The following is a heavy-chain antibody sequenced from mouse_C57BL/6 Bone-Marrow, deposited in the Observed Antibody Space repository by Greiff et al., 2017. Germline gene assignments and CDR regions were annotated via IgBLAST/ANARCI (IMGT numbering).Heavy chain of an antibody. D-gene: IGHD1-1*01. J-gene: IGHJ2*01. CDR3: TRGIATVVAGDD. V-gene: IGHV1-15*01. CDR2: IDPETGGT. Sequence: VQLQQSGAELVRPGASVTLSCKASGYTFTDYEMHWVKQTPVHGLEWIGAIDPETGGTAYNQKFKGKAILTADKSSSTAYMELRSLTSEASADYYCTRGIATVVAGDDWGQGTTLTVSS. CDR1: GYTFTDYE.